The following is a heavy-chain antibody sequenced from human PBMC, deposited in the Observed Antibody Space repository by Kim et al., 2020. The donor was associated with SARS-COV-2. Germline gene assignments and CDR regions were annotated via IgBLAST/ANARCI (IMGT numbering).Heavy chain of an antibody. Sequence: SETLSLTCAVYGGSFSGYYWSWIRQPPGKGLEWIGEINHSGSTNYNPSLKSRVTISVDTSKNQFSLKLSSVTAADTAVYYCARPYGSGRSYGYYFDYWGQGTLVTVSS. CDR1: GGSFSGYY. CDR3: ARPYGSGRSYGYYFDY. D-gene: IGHD3-10*01. J-gene: IGHJ4*02. V-gene: IGHV4-34*01. CDR2: INHSGST.